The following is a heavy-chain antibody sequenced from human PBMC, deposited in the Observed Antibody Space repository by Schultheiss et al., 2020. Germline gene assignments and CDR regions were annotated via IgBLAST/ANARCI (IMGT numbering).Heavy chain of an antibody. CDR1: GGSISSYY. CDR3: ARRRAAAGTGYFDY. J-gene: IGHJ4*02. V-gene: IGHV4-59*08. Sequence: SETLSLTCTVSGGSISSYYWSWIRQPPGKGLEWIGYIYYSGSTDYNPSLKSRVTISVDTSKNQFSLKLSSVTAADTAVYYCARRRAAAGTGYFDYWGQGTLVTVSS. D-gene: IGHD6-13*01. CDR2: IYYSGST.